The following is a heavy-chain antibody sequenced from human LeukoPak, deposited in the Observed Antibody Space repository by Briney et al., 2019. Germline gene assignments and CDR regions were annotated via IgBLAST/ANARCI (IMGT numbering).Heavy chain of an antibody. D-gene: IGHD3-9*01. Sequence: PGGSLRLSCAASGFTFSRYGMHWVRQAPGKGLEWVAFIRYDGSNKYYADSVKGRFTISRDNSKNTLYVQMNTLRVEDTAVYYCTRDLMDYDVSTGLHHYYMDVWGQGTTVTVSS. CDR2: IRYDGSNK. CDR1: GFTFSRYG. J-gene: IGHJ6*02. V-gene: IGHV3-30*02. CDR3: TRDLMDYDVSTGLHHYYMDV.